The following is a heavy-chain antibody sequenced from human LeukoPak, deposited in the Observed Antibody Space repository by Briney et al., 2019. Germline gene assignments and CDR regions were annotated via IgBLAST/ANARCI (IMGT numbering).Heavy chain of an antibody. J-gene: IGHJ4*02. CDR2: ISAYNGNT. Sequence: GASVKVSCKASGYTFTSYGISWVRQAPGQGLEWMGWISAYNGNTNYAQKLQGRVTMTTDTSTSTAYMELRSLRSDDTAVYYCARGVKLLWFGELSNDFDYWGQGTLVTVSS. CDR1: GYTFTSYG. CDR3: ARGVKLLWFGELSNDFDY. V-gene: IGHV1-18*01. D-gene: IGHD3-10*01.